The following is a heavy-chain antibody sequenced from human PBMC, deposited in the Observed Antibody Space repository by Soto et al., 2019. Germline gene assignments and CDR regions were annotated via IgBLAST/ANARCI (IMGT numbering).Heavy chain of an antibody. CDR3: ARDLGITGTTMGRDWFDP. CDR1: GGTFSSYA. CDR2: IIPIFGTA. J-gene: IGHJ5*02. D-gene: IGHD1-7*01. Sequence: ASMKVSCKASGGTFSSYAISWVRQAPGQGLAWMGGIIPIFGTANYAQKYQGRVTITADESTSTAYMELSSLRSEDTAVYYCARDLGITGTTMGRDWFDPWGQGTLVTASS. V-gene: IGHV1-69*13.